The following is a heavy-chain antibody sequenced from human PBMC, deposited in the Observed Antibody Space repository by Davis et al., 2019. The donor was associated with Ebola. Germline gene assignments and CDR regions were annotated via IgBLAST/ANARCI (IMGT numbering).Heavy chain of an antibody. V-gene: IGHV3-23*01. D-gene: IGHD6-19*01. Sequence: GGSLRLSCAASGFTFSTNTMSWVRQAPGKGLEWISAISGSGGSSFYADSVKGRFTISRDNSNNTLYLQMNGLRADDTAVYYCAKDGWLVPAPWFFDFWGQGILVTVSS. CDR2: ISGSGGSS. CDR1: GFTFSTNT. J-gene: IGHJ4*02. CDR3: AKDGWLVPAPWFFDF.